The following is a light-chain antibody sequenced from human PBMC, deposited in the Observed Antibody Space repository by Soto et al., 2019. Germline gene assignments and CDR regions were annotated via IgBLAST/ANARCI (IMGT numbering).Light chain of an antibody. CDR2: GAS. Sequence: DIQMTQSPSSLSASVGDRVTITCRASQSISSYLNLYQQKPGKAPKILIYGASSLQSGGPSRFSGSGSGTGFTLIISSLQPEDFATYYRQQSYRTPLTFGGGTKVEIK. V-gene: IGKV1-39*01. CDR1: QSISSY. CDR3: QQSYRTPLT. J-gene: IGKJ4*01.